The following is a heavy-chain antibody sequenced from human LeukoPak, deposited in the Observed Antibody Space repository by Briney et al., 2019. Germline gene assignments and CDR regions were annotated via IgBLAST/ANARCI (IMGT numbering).Heavy chain of an antibody. CDR3: AKVGSIAAAGTGDY. CDR1: GFTFSSYA. CDR2: ISGSGGST. V-gene: IGHV3-23*01. Sequence: GESLRISCKGSGFTFSSYAMSWVRQAPGKGLEWVSAISGSGGSTYYADSVKGRFTISRDNSKNTLYLQMNSLRAEDTAVYYCAKVGSIAAAGTGDYWGQGTLVTVSS. J-gene: IGHJ4*02. D-gene: IGHD6-13*01.